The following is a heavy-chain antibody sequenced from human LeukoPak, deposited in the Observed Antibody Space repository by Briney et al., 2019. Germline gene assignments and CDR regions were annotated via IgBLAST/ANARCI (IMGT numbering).Heavy chain of an antibody. V-gene: IGHV3-49*03. CDR2: IKSKAYGGTT. CDR1: GFTFGDYA. CDR3: TRVRGGGGYTNGGHFDY. J-gene: IGHJ4*02. Sequence: GGSLRLSCTASGFTFGDYAMSWFRQAPGKGLEWVSFIKSKAYGGTTEYAASVKGRFTISRDDPKSIAYLQMNSLKTEDTAVYYCTRVRGGGGYTNGGHFDYWGQGTLVTVSS. D-gene: IGHD3-22*01.